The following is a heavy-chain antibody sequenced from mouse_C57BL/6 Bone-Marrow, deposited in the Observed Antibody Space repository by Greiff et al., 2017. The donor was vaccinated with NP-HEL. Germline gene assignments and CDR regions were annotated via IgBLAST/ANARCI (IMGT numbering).Heavy chain of an antibody. D-gene: IGHD1-1*01. V-gene: IGHV1-18*01. J-gene: IGHJ1*03. CDR3: ARRTTVVPYWYFDV. CDR2: INPNNGGT. CDR1: GYTFTDYN. Sequence: VHVKQSGPELVKPGASVKIPCKASGYTFTDYNMDWVKQSHGKSLEWIGDINPNNGGTIYNQKFKGKATLTVDKSSSTAYMELRSLTSEDTAVYYCARRTTVVPYWYFDVWGTGTTVTVSS.